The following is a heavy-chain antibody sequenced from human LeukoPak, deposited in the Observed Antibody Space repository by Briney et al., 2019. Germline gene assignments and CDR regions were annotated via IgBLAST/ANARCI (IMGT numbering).Heavy chain of an antibody. D-gene: IGHD6-13*01. CDR2: INTNTGNP. J-gene: IGHJ4*02. Sequence: ASVKVSCKASGYTFTSYAMNWVRQAPGQGLEWMGWINTNTGNPTYAQGFTGRFVFSLDTSVSTAYLQISSLKAEDTAVYYCARVYPYTGFQYSSSWDYFDYWGQGTLVTVSS. CDR1: GYTFTSYA. V-gene: IGHV7-4-1*02. CDR3: ARVYPYTGFQYSSSWDYFDY.